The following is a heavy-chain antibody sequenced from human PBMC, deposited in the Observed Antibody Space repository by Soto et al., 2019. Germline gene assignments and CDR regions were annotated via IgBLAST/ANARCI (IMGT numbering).Heavy chain of an antibody. V-gene: IGHV3-9*01. CDR3: AKGRYDFWSPYYFDY. CDR2: ITWNSRVL. CDR1: GWNCDDFA. D-gene: IGHD3-3*01. J-gene: IGHJ4*02. Sequence: ALIVSCVGTGWNCDDFAMHWVRQAPGKGLEWVSGITWNSRVLAYADSVKGRFTISRDNARNSLYLQMDSLRDEDTALYYCAKGRYDFWSPYYFDYWGQGTLVTVS.